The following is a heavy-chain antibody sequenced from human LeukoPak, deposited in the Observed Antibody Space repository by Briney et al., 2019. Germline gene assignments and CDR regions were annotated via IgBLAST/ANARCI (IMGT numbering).Heavy chain of an antibody. J-gene: IGHJ3*01. CDR2: MYYRGTT. CDR3: ARGPASSGGVPPGAFDL. Sequence: SETLSLTCSVSGVSISSNYRNWIRQPPGKGLEWIAYMYYRGTTNYNPSLKTRVTVSVDTSKNQVSLKLNSVTAADAAVYYCARGPASSGGVPPGAFDLWGQGTMVTVSS. V-gene: IGHV4-59*01. D-gene: IGHD6-25*01. CDR1: GVSISSNY.